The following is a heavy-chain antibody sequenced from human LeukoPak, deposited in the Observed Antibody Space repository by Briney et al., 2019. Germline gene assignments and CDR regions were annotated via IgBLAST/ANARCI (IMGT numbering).Heavy chain of an antibody. J-gene: IGHJ4*02. CDR2: IYTSGNS. Sequence: SETLSLTCTVSGGSISSDYWTWIRQPAGKGLEWIGRIYTSGNSNYNPSLKSRVTMSVDTSKNQFSLNLSSVTAADTAVYYCARGAKWAYDYWGQGTLVTVSS. V-gene: IGHV4-4*07. CDR1: GGSISSDY. CDR3: ARGAKWAYDY. D-gene: IGHD1-26*01.